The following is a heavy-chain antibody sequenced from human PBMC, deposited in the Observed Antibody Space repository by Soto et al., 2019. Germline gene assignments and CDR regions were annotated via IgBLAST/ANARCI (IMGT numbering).Heavy chain of an antibody. V-gene: IGHV6-1*01. J-gene: IGHJ6*02. Sequence: PSQTLSLTCAISGDSVSSNSAAWNWIRQSPSRGLEWLGRTYYRSKWYNDYAVSVKSRITINPDTSKNQFSLQLNSVTPEDTAVYYCARDITYYNWNDQGYYYYGMDVWGQGTTVTV. CDR3: ARDITYYNWNDQGYYYYGMDV. CDR1: GDSVSSNSAA. CDR2: TYYRSKWYN. D-gene: IGHD1-1*01.